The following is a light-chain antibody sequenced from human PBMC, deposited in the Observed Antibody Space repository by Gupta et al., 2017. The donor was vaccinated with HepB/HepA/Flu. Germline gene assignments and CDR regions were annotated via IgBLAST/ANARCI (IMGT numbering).Light chain of an antibody. CDR2: DAS. Sequence: EIVLTQSPATLSLSPGERPTRSCTASQSVSTYLAWYQQKPGQAPRLLIYDASNRATGIPARFSGSGSGTDFTLKISSLEPEDFEVYYCQQGSNWLCTFGEGTKVEIK. V-gene: IGKV3-11*01. J-gene: IGKJ4*02. CDR3: QQGSNWLCT. CDR1: QSVSTY.